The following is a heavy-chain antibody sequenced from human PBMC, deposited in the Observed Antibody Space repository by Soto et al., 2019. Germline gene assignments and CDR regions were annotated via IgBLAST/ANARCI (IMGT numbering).Heavy chain of an antibody. CDR2: IYYSGST. D-gene: IGHD2-2*01. CDR1: GGSISSGDYY. Sequence: SETLSLTCTVPGGSISSGDYYWSWIRQPPGKGLEWIGYIYYSGSTYYNPSLKSRVTISVDTSKNQFSLKLSSVTAADTAVYYCARGSPDYCSSTSCYFSNWFDPWGQGTLVTVSS. V-gene: IGHV4-30-4*01. CDR3: ARGSPDYCSSTSCYFSNWFDP. J-gene: IGHJ5*02.